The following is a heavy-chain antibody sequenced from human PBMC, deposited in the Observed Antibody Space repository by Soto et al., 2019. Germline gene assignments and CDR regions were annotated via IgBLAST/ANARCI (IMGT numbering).Heavy chain of an antibody. CDR1: RGAIISHY. V-gene: IGHV4-59*11. D-gene: IGHD6-19*01. J-gene: IGHJ5*01. CDR2: FHYSGTA. Sequence: SETLSLTCTVYRGAIISHYWNWIRQPPGKALEWIGYFHYSGTANYNPSLKNRFTMSVDSSQSQFSLKVTSVTAADTAVYYCATVGSGGSPYPSDSWGHALLVTVS. CDR3: ATVGSGGSPYPSDS.